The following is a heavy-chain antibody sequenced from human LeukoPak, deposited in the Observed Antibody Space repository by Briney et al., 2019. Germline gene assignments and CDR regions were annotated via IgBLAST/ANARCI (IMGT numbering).Heavy chain of an antibody. V-gene: IGHV4-39*01. Sequence: PSETLSLTCTVSGGSISSSSYYWGWIRQPPGRGLEWIGSIYYSGSTYYNPSLKSRVTISVDTSKNQFSLKLSSVTAADTAVYYCARLDYYYYYMDVRGKGTTVTISS. CDR1: GGSISSSSYY. CDR3: ARLDYYYYYMDV. J-gene: IGHJ6*03. CDR2: IYYSGST.